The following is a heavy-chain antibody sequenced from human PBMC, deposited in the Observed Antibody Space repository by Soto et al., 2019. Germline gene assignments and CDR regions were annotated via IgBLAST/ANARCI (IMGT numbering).Heavy chain of an antibody. CDR2: ISWNSGST. J-gene: IGHJ4*02. D-gene: IGHD3-22*01. CDR1: GFTFDDYA. V-gene: IGHV3-9*01. Sequence: EVQLVESGGGLVQPGRSLRLSCAASGFTFDDYAMHWVRQAPGKGLEWVSGISWNSGSTGYADSVKGRFTISRDNAKNSLYMQMNSQRSEDTALYYWAKELRYYDISGTPDNWGQGTLVTVSS. CDR3: AKELRYYDISGTPDN.